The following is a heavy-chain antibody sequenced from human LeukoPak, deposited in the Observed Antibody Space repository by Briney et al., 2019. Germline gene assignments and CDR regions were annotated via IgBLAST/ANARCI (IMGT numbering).Heavy chain of an antibody. CDR3: AREGWDQRDTAAFDY. V-gene: IGHV1-2*02. Sequence: ASVKVSCKASGYTFTGHYMHWARQAPGQGLEWMGWINPNSGGTNSAQKFQGRVTMSRDTSITTLYMELSRLRPDDTAVYYCAREGWDQRDTAAFDYWGQGTLVTVSS. CDR1: GYTFTGHY. D-gene: IGHD6-19*01. J-gene: IGHJ4*02. CDR2: INPNSGGT.